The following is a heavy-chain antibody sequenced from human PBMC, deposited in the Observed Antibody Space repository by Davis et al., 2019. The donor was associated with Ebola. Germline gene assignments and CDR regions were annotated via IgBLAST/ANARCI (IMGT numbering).Heavy chain of an antibody. CDR3: TTLSTVTTMYFDL. J-gene: IGHJ2*01. V-gene: IGHV3-15*01. CDR1: GFTFSSYA. D-gene: IGHD4-17*01. Sequence: GGSLRLSCAASGFTFSSYAMSWVRQAPGKGLEWLGRIKSKIDGGTTDYAAPVKGRFAMSRDDSKNTLYLQMNSLKTEDTAVYYCTTLSTVTTMYFDLWGRGILVTVSS. CDR2: IKSKIDGGTT.